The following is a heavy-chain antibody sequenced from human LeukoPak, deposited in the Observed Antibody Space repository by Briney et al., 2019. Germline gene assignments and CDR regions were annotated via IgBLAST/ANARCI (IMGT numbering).Heavy chain of an antibody. CDR1: GASISGKE. CDR2: IYYSGST. CDR3: ARHVRDCSGGTCYSTSPFDY. D-gene: IGHD2-15*01. V-gene: IGHV4-59*08. J-gene: IGHJ4*02. Sequence: PTHTQSLTSSISGASISGKEWSSSRQPPGKEQEWIGYIYYSGSTNYNPSLKSRVTISVDTSKNQFSLKLSSVTAADTAVYYCARHVRDCSGGTCYSTSPFDYWGQGTLVTVSS.